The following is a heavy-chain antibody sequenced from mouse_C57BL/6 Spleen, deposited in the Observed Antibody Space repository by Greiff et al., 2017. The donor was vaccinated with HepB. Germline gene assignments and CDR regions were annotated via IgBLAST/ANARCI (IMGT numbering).Heavy chain of an antibody. CDR3: ARHGTTVVPFDY. D-gene: IGHD1-1*01. Sequence: EVHLVESGGDLVKPGGSLKLSCAASGFTFSSYGMSWVRQTPDKRLEWVATISSGGSYTYYPDSVKGRITISRDNAKNTLYLQMSSLKSEDTAMYYCARHGTTVVPFDYWGQGTTLTVSS. J-gene: IGHJ2*01. V-gene: IGHV5-6*01. CDR1: GFTFSSYG. CDR2: ISSGGSYT.